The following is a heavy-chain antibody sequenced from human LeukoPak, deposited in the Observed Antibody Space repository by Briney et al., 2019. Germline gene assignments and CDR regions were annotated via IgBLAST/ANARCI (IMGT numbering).Heavy chain of an antibody. CDR1: GGSFSGYY. CDR2: INHSAST. V-gene: IGHV4-34*01. CDR3: ARSAVIVATNPYFYYGMDV. Sequence: PSETLSLTCVVYGGSFSGYYWSWLRQPPGKGLEWIGEINHSASTNYNPSLKSRVTITVDASKNQFSLRLSSVTAADTAVYYCARSAVIVATNPYFYYGMDVWGQGTTVTVSS. D-gene: IGHD5-12*01. J-gene: IGHJ6*02.